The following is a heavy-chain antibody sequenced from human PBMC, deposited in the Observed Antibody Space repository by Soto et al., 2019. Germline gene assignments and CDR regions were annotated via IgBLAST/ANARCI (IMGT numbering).Heavy chain of an antibody. Sequence: ASVKVSCKASGYTFTSYDINWVRQATGQGLEWMGWMNPNSGNTGYAQKFQGRVTMTRNTSRSTAYMELSSLRSEDTAVYYCAIMGYYYGSGSYSYLDYWGQGTLVTVSS. J-gene: IGHJ4*02. CDR1: GYTFTSYD. D-gene: IGHD3-10*01. CDR2: MNPNSGNT. V-gene: IGHV1-8*01. CDR3: AIMGYYYGSGSYSYLDY.